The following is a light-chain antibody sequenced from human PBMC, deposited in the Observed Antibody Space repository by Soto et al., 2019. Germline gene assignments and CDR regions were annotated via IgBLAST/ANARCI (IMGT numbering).Light chain of an antibody. CDR1: SSNIGAGYG. J-gene: IGLJ1*01. V-gene: IGLV1-40*01. CDR3: QCYDTSVGGWGV. CDR2: GNN. Sequence: QSVLTQPPSVSGAPGQRVTISCTGSSSNIGAGYGVHWYQQLPGTAPKLLIYGNNNRPSGVPDRFSGSRSGTSASLAITGLQAEDEADYYCQCYDTSVGGWGVFGAGTKVTVL.